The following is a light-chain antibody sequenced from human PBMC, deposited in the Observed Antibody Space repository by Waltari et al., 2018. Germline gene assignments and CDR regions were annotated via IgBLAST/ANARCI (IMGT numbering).Light chain of an antibody. Sequence: DIQMTQSPSSLSASVGDRVTIPGRASQGINVYLAWFQQKAGRAPKSLIKGASSLQSGVPSRFSGSGSGTDFTLTISSLQPEDSGTYYCQHYSNYPFTFGPGTKVDIK. CDR3: QHYSNYPFT. J-gene: IGKJ3*01. CDR1: QGINVY. V-gene: IGKV1-16*01. CDR2: GAS.